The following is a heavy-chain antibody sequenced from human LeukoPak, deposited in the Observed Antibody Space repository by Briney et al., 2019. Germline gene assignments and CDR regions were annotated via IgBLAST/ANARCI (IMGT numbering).Heavy chain of an antibody. J-gene: IGHJ4*02. V-gene: IGHV3-30*02. CDR1: GFTSSSHG. Sequence: GGSLRLSCAASGFTSSSHGMHWVRQAPGKGLEWVAFLHYDGSNEYYANSVKGRFTISRDNSKNTLYLQMNSLRAEDTAVYYCAKIAVATYFDHWGQGTLVTVSS. D-gene: IGHD5-12*01. CDR3: AKIAVATYFDH. CDR2: LHYDGSNE.